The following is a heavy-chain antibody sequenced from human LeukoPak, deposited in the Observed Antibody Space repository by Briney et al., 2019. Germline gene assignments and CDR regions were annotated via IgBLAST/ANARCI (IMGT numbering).Heavy chain of an antibody. CDR2: IYHSGST. Sequence: SQTLSFTCAVSGGSISSGGYSWSWIRQPPGKGLEWIGYIYHSGSTYYNPSLKSRVTISVDRSKNQFSLKPSSVTAADTAVYYCAREYSYRKAHNWFDPWGQGTLVTVSS. D-gene: IGHD1-14*01. CDR1: GGSISSGGYS. J-gene: IGHJ5*02. CDR3: AREYSYRKAHNWFDP. V-gene: IGHV4-30-2*01.